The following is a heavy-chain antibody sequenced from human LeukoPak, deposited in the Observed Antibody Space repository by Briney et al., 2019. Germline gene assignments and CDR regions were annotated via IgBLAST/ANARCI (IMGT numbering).Heavy chain of an antibody. V-gene: IGHV3-48*03. CDR1: GFLISDFE. J-gene: IGHJ6*02. Sequence: GGSRRLSCAASGFLISDFEINWVRKAPGKGLEWVSYISSSGSDIYYGDSVKGRFTTSRDNAKKSVYLQMNSLRAEDTAVYYCARDIPLSRRYREPETYYYGMDVWGQGTAVTVSS. CDR2: ISSSGSDI. D-gene: IGHD1-26*01. CDR3: ARDIPLSRRYREPETYYYGMDV.